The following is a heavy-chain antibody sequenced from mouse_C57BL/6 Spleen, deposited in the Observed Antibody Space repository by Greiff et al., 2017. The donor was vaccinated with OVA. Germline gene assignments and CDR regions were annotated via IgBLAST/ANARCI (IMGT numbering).Heavy chain of an antibody. CDR3: ARPLTVYWYFDV. D-gene: IGHD4-1*01. Sequence: QVQLQQPGAELVKPGASVKMSCKASGYTFPSYWITWVKQRPGQGLEWIGDIYPGSGSTNYNEKFKSKATLTVDTSSSTAYMQLSSLTSEDSAVYYCARPLTVYWYFDVWGTGTTVTVSS. J-gene: IGHJ1*03. CDR2: IYPGSGST. V-gene: IGHV1-55*01. CDR1: GYTFPSYW.